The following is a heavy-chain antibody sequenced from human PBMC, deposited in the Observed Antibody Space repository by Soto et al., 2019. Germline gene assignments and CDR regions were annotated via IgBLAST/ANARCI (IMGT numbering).Heavy chain of an antibody. CDR1: GGSFSAYY. Sequence: QVQLQQWGAGLLKPSQTLSLTCGIYGGSFSAYYWSWIRQSPGKGLAWIGEITRSGGTNYNPSLMKRVTISIDPSKNQFSLRLTSLTAADTAVYSCARVLMLRGAIFPEGYSYHMDLWGKGTTVTVSS. CDR3: ARVLMLRGAIFPEGYSYHMDL. J-gene: IGHJ6*03. V-gene: IGHV4-34*02. CDR2: ITRSGGT. D-gene: IGHD3-10*01.